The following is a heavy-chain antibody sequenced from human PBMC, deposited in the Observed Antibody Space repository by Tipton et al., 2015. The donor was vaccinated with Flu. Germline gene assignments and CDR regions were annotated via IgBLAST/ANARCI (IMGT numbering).Heavy chain of an antibody. Sequence: TLSLTCSVSDDSISSYYWSWIRQPPGKGLQWMGYIYYSESSKYNPSLKSRLTISVDSSKSQFSLRLTSVTAADTAVYYCARARAPYYYYAMDVWGQGITVTVSS. CDR1: DDSISSYY. CDR3: ARARAPYYYYAMDV. J-gene: IGHJ6*02. V-gene: IGHV4-59*01. CDR2: IYYSESS.